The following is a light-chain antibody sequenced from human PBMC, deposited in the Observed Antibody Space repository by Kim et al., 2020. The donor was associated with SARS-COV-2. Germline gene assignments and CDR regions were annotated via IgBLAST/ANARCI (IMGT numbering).Light chain of an antibody. J-gene: IGKJ2*01. CDR1: QSVSSY. Sequence: EIVLTQSPATLSLSPGERATLSCRASQSVSSYLAWYQQKPGQAPRLLIYDASNRATGIPARFSGSGSGTDFTLTISSLEPEDFAVYYCPQRSNWPPYTFGQGTKLEI. V-gene: IGKV3-11*01. CDR3: PQRSNWPPYT. CDR2: DAS.